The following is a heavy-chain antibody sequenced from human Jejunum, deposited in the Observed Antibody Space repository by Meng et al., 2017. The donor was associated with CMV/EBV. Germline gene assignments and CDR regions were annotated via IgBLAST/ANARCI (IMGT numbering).Heavy chain of an antibody. CDR3: AHRRQYDYIAY. CDR2: IFWDDDK. D-gene: IGHD2/OR15-2a*01. J-gene: IGHJ4*02. Sequence: CPVSGFSLSTSAVGVAWIRQPPGKALEWLAVIFWDDDKRYSPSLKSRLTITKDTSKNQVLLTMTNMDPVDTATYYCAHRRQYDYIAYWGQGALVTVSS. CDR1: GFSLSTSAVG. V-gene: IGHV2-5*02.